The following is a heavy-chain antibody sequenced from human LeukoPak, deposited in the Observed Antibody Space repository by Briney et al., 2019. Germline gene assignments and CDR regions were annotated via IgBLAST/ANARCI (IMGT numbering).Heavy chain of an antibody. Sequence: GGSLRLSCAASGFTFSGYAMNWVRQAPGKGLEWVSSIRDSVGNTYYADSVKDRFTISRDNSRNTLYLQMTSLRAEDTAVYYCARGPSITTTGTFDPWGQGTLVTVSS. J-gene: IGHJ5*02. CDR2: IRDSVGNT. V-gene: IGHV3-23*01. D-gene: IGHD3-9*01. CDR3: ARGPSITTTGTFDP. CDR1: GFTFSGYA.